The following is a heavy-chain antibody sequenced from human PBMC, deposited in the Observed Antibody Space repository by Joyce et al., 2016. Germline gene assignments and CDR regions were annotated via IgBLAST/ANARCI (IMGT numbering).Heavy chain of an antibody. V-gene: IGHV3-64*01. CDR1: GFTFSRYA. D-gene: IGHD2-15*01. CDR3: ARQGHCSGGSCYYFDY. CDR2: ISRNGSIT. J-gene: IGHJ4*02. Sequence: EVQLVESGGDLVQPGGYLRLSCAVSGFTFSRYAMHWVRQAPGKGMEYVSIISRNGSITYYANSVKGRFTISRDNSKNTLYLQMGSLRPDDMATYYCARQGHCSGGSCYYFDYWGQGTLVTVSS.